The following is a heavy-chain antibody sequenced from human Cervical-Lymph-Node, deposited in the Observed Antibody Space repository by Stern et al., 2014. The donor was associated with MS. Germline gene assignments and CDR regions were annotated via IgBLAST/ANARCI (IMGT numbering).Heavy chain of an antibody. CDR2: VYPGDSET. V-gene: IGHV5-51*01. D-gene: IGHD1-14*01. CDR3: ARQTTAWASDV. J-gene: IGHJ4*02. CDR1: GFRFSISG. Sequence: EVQLEESGAELIRPGESLRISCKGSGFRFSISGIAWVRQMPGKGLEWMGLVYPGDSETRYSTSYQGQVTMSADKSTSTAYLQWSSLNASDTAMYFCARQTTAWASDVWGQGTLVTVSS.